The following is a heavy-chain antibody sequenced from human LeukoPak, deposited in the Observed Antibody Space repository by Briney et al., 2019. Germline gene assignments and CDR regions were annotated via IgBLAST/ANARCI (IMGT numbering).Heavy chain of an antibody. CDR3: ARTYDFWSGYFLRTYGMDV. V-gene: IGHV1-69*01. J-gene: IGHJ6*02. CDR2: IIPIFGTA. D-gene: IGHD3-3*01. CDR1: GGTFSSYA. Sequence: ASVKVSCKASGGTFSSYAISWVRQAPGQGLEWIGGIIPIFGTANYAQKFQGGVTITADESTSTAYMELSSLRSEDTAVYYCARTYDFWSGYFLRTYGMDVWGQGTTVTVSS.